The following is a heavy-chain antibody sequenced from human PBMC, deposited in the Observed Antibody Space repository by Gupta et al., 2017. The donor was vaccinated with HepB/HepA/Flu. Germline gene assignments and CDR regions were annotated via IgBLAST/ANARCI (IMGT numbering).Heavy chain of an antibody. CDR1: GFTFEDHG. J-gene: IGHJ4*02. V-gene: IGHV3-20*01. CDR2: NEWNGQNT. Sequence: EVQLMSSGGRVIRPWESLRLVCETSGFTFEDHGMTWVRQRPGRGLERVSGNEWNGQNTGESDTVRERFKISIDTADWAAFQHNNHIAGDEAALYVGARVGERSGSFSREFDDWGQGTLVTVSS. CDR3: ARVGERSGSFSREFDD. D-gene: IGHD3-10*02.